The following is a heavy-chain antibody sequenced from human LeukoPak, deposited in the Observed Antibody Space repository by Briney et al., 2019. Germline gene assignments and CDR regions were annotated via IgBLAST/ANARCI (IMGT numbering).Heavy chain of an antibody. V-gene: IGHV4-59*01. CDR2: IYYSGST. Sequence: SETLSLTCTVSGGSISSYYWSWIRQPPGKGLEWNGYIYYSGSTNYNPSLKSRVTISVDTSKNQFSLKLSSVTAADTAVYYCARVRRNDGIAAAGTIGWFDPWGQGTLVTVSS. J-gene: IGHJ5*02. D-gene: IGHD6-13*01. CDR1: GGSISSYY. CDR3: ARVRRNDGIAAAGTIGWFDP.